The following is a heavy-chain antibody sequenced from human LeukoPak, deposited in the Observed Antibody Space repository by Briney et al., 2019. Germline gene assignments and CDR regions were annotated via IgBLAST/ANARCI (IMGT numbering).Heavy chain of an antibody. J-gene: IGHJ4*02. CDR2: IYYSGDT. Sequence: PSETLSLTCTVSGGSISSGSYYWSWIRQSPGKGLELIGSIYYSGDTYYNPSLKGRVTISVDMSQNQFSLKLSSVTAADTAVYFCATRGAVAVIDYWGQGTLVTVPS. CDR3: ATRGAVAVIDY. V-gene: IGHV4-39*01. CDR1: GGSISSGSYY. D-gene: IGHD6-19*01.